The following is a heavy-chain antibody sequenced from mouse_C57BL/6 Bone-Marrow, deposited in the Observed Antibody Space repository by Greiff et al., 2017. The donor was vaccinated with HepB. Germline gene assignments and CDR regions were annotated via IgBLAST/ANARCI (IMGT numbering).Heavy chain of an antibody. CDR2: ISSGGSYT. V-gene: IGHV5-6*02. Sequence: EVKLVESGGVLVKPGGSLKLSRAASGSTPSSYGMSSVRQTPDKRLVWVATISSGGSYTYYPDSVKGRFTISRDNAKNTLYLQMSSLKSEDTAMYYCARPPDSSGYEAMDYWGQGTSVTVSS. J-gene: IGHJ4*01. CDR1: GSTPSSYG. CDR3: ARPPDSSGYEAMDY. D-gene: IGHD3-2*02.